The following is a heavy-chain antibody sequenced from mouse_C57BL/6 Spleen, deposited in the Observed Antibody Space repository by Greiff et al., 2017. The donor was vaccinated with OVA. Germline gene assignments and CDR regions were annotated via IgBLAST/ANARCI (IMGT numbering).Heavy chain of an antibody. CDR1: GFSLTSYG. J-gene: IGHJ3*01. D-gene: IGHD1-1*01. CDR3: SKPYDDDSSDVAGYGD. V-gene: IGHV2-3*01. Sequence: VQLQESGPGLVAPSQSLSITCTVSGFSLTSYGVSWVRQPPGKGLEWLGVIWGDGSTNYHSALISRMSISKDNAKSQVFLKLNSLQTDDTATCLCSKPYDDDSSDVAGYGDWGQGTLVTVSA. CDR2: IWGDGST.